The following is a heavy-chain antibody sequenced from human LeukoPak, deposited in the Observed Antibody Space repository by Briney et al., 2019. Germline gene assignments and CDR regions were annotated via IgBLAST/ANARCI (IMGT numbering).Heavy chain of an antibody. D-gene: IGHD3-22*01. CDR3: AKDLYDSNPFDY. J-gene: IGHJ4*02. CDR1: GLTLSGYW. Sequence: GGSLRLSCSASGLTLSGYWMRWVRQIPGKGLVWVSRIDSDGSGTSYADSVKGRFTISRDNSKNTLYLQMNSLRAEDTAVYYCAKDLYDSNPFDYWGQGTLVTVSS. V-gene: IGHV3-74*01. CDR2: IDSDGSGT.